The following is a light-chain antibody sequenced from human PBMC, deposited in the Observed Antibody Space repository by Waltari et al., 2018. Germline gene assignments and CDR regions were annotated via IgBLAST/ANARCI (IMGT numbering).Light chain of an antibody. CDR2: AAS. J-gene: IGKJ2*01. CDR3: QQSSSTPQDA. CDR1: QSINNY. Sequence: DIQMTQSPSSLSASVGDRVTITCWASQSINNYLNWYQQKPGKAPNLLIYAASSLHSGVPSRFSGSGSGTDFTLTISSLQADDVATYYCQQSSSTPQDAFGQGTKLEIK. V-gene: IGKV1-39*01.